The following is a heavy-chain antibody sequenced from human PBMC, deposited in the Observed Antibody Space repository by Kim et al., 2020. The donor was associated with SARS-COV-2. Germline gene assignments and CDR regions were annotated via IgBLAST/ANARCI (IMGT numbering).Heavy chain of an antibody. D-gene: IGHD6-6*01. CDR1: GGSISSYY. CDR2: IYYSGST. J-gene: IGHJ3*02. CDR3: ARHREYSSPRGAFDI. V-gene: IGHV4-59*08. Sequence: SETLSLTCTVSGGSISSYYWSWIRQPPGKGLEWIGYIYYSGSTNYNPSLKSRVTISVDTSKNQFSLKLSSVTAADTAVYYCARHREYSSPRGAFDIWGQGTMVTISS.